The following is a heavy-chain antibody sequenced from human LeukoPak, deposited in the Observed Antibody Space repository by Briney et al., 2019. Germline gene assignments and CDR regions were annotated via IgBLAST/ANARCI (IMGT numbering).Heavy chain of an antibody. Sequence: SETLSLTCTVSGGSISSYYWSWIRQPPGKGLEWIGYTYYSGSTNYNPSLKSRVTISVDTSKNQFSLKLSSVTAADTAVYYCARLRGYSYGPKLYYFDYWGQGTLVTVSS. CDR1: GGSISSYY. D-gene: IGHD5-18*01. J-gene: IGHJ4*02. CDR3: ARLRGYSYGPKLYYFDY. CDR2: TYYSGST. V-gene: IGHV4-59*08.